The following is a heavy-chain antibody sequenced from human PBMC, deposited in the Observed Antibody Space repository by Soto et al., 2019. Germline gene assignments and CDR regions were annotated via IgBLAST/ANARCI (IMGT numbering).Heavy chain of an antibody. D-gene: IGHD3-9*01. J-gene: IGHJ4*01. CDR3: AREGYYDVLTGPDY. CDR1: GYTFTTYG. Sequence: ASVKVSCKASGYTFTTYGISWVLQAPGQGLEWMGWISAYSGNTNSAQKYQGRVTMTTDTSTSTAYMELRSLRSDDTAVYYCAREGYYDVLTGPDYWGQGTLVTVSS. V-gene: IGHV1-18*01. CDR2: ISAYSGNT.